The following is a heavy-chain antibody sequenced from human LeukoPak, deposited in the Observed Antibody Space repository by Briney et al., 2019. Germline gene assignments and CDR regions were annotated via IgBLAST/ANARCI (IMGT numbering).Heavy chain of an antibody. CDR1: GGSFSGYY. Sequence: TSETLSLTCAVYGGSFSGYYWSWIRQPPGKGLEWIGRIYTSGSTNYNPSLKSRVTMSVDTSKNQFSLKLSSVTAADTAVYYCARERIVWFGEESNWFDPWGQGTLVTVSS. D-gene: IGHD3-10*01. V-gene: IGHV4-59*10. J-gene: IGHJ5*02. CDR2: IYTSGST. CDR3: ARERIVWFGEESNWFDP.